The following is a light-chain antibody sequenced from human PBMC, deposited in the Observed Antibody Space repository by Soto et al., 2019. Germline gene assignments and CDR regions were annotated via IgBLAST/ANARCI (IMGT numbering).Light chain of an antibody. V-gene: IGKV1-16*02. Sequence: DIQMTQSPSSLSASVGDRVTITCRATQGINNYVAWFQQKAGKAPKSLIYAASSLQGGVPSKFRGSGSGTVFSLTISGLQPEDFATYYCLQYHSSPYTFGQGTKLEIK. CDR3: LQYHSSPYT. J-gene: IGKJ2*01. CDR1: QGINNY. CDR2: AAS.